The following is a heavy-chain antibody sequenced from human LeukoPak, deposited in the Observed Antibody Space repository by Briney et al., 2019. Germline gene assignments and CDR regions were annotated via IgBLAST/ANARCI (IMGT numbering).Heavy chain of an antibody. CDR1: GFTFSSYS. CDR3: ARDGLDRGYDSHY. D-gene: IGHD5-12*01. J-gene: IGHJ4*02. CDR2: ISSSSSTI. Sequence: PGGSLRLSCAASGFTFSSYSMNWVRQAPGKGLEWVSYISSSSSTIYYADSVKGRFTISRGNAKNSLYLQMNSLRAEDTAVYYCARDGLDRGYDSHYWGQGTLVTVSS. V-gene: IGHV3-48*01.